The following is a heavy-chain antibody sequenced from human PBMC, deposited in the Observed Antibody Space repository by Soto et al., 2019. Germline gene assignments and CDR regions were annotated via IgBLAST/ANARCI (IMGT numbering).Heavy chain of an antibody. J-gene: IGHJ4*02. D-gene: IGHD3-10*01. CDR2: IYYSGST. CDR1: NGSLSSNY. Sequence: SETLSLTCTVSNGSLSSNYWSWIRQSPGKGLEWIGNIYYSGSTNYNPSLKSRVTMSVDTSKNQFTLKLSSVTAADTGVYFCARYFMVPVDFFHYWGQGTTVTVYS. CDR3: ARYFMVPVDFFHY. V-gene: IGHV4-59*01.